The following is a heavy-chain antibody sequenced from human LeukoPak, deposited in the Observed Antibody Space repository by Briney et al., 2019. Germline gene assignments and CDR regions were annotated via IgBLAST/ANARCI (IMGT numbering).Heavy chain of an antibody. CDR1: GGSVTSGTYF. CDR2: ISNSGST. CDR3: ARSPSGYRFDY. J-gene: IGHJ4*02. Sequence: SETLSLICTVSGGSVTSGTYFWTWIRQPPGKGLDWIGFISNSGSTNYNPSLKSRVTISRDTSKNRFSLNLNSVTAADTAVYFCARSPSGYRFDYWGQGALVTVSS. V-gene: IGHV4-61*01. D-gene: IGHD3-22*01.